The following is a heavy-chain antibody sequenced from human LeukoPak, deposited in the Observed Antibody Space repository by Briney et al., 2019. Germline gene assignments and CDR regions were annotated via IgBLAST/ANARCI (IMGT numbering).Heavy chain of an antibody. Sequence: GGSLRLSCAASGFTFSDYYMSWIRQAPGKGLEWVSVIYSGGSTYYADSVKGRFTISRDNSKNTLYLQMNSLRAEDTAVYYCARXLXXXYFDYWGQGXLVTVS. CDR2: IYSGGST. CDR1: GFTFSDYY. J-gene: IGHJ4*02. CDR3: ARXLXXXYFDY. V-gene: IGHV3-66*01.